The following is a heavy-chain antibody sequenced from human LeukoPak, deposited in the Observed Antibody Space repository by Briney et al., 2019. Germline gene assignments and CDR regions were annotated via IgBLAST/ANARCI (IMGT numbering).Heavy chain of an antibody. CDR3: ARVLSVLTNWFDP. D-gene: IGHD3-9*01. J-gene: IGHJ5*02. CDR2: INHSGST. V-gene: IGHV4-34*01. Sequence: SETLSLTCAASGGSFSGYYWSWIRQPPGKGLEWIGEINHSGSTNYNPSLKSRLTISVDTSKNQFSLNLSSVTDADTAVYYFARVLSVLTNWFDPWGQGTLVTVSS. CDR1: GGSFSGYY.